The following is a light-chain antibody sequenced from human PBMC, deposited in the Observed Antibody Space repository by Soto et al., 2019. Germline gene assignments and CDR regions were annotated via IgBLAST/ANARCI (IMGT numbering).Light chain of an antibody. CDR1: QNVNRY. CDR2: DAS. J-gene: IGKJ4*01. Sequence: EVVLTQSPATLSLSPGERATLSCRASQNVNRYLAWYQQKPGQAPILLIYDASNRATGIPGRFSGSGSGTDFTLTISSLEPEDFVVYYCQQRTNWPPLTFGGGTKVEIK. CDR3: QQRTNWPPLT. V-gene: IGKV3-11*01.